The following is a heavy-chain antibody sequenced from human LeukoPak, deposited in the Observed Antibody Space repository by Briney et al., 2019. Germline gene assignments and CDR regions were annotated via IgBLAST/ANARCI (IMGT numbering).Heavy chain of an antibody. CDR1: GFTFSSYA. CDR2: ISSNGDT. CDR3: AGGYGDYVPDV. V-gene: IGHV3-64*01. Sequence: GGSLRLSCAASGFTFSSYAMHWVRQAPGKGLEYVSAISSNGDTYYANSVKGRFTISRDNSKNTLYLQMGSLRAEDMAVYYCAGGYGDYVPDVWGQGTTVTVSS. J-gene: IGHJ6*02. D-gene: IGHD4-17*01.